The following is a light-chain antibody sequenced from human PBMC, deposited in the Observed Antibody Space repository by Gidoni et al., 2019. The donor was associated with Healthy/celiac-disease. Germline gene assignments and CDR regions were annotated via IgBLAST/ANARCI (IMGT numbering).Light chain of an antibody. CDR2: GAS. Sequence: DIVTPQSLATLSVSPGERATLSCRASQSVRCNLAWYQQKPAQAPRLLIYGASTRATGIPARFSGSGSGTEFTLTISSLQSADFAVFYCQQYDNWPSWTFGQGTKVEIK. CDR1: QSVRCN. CDR3: QQYDNWPSWT. J-gene: IGKJ1*01. V-gene: IGKV3-15*01.